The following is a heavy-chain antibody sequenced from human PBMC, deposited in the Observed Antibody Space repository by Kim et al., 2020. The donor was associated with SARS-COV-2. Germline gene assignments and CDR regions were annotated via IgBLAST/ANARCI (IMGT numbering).Heavy chain of an antibody. Sequence: GGSLRLSCTASGFTFGDYAMSWVRQAPGKGLEWVGFIRSKAYGGTTEYAASVKGRFTISRDDSKSIAYLQMNSLKTEDTAVYYCTRVAFLYSSSLGDDYWGQGTLVTVSS. D-gene: IGHD6-6*01. CDR2: IRSKAYGGTT. CDR1: GFTFGDYA. J-gene: IGHJ4*02. V-gene: IGHV3-49*04. CDR3: TRVAFLYSSSLGDDY.